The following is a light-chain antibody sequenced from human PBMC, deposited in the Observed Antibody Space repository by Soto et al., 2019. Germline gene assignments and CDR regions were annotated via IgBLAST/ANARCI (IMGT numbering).Light chain of an antibody. Sequence: SVLTKPASVSGSPAQSITISCTGSSSDDRHYHLVSWYQQYPGKPPTLIIYEGSKRPSVVSNRFSGSRSGDTASLTISGLQAEDEADYYCSSYTTNNIRVFGTGTKGTFL. J-gene: IGLJ1*01. CDR3: SSYTTNNIRV. V-gene: IGLV2-14*02. CDR2: EGS. CDR1: SSDDRHYHL.